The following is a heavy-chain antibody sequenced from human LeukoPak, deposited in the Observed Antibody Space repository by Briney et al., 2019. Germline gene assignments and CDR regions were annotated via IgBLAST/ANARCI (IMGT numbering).Heavy chain of an antibody. V-gene: IGHV1-69*05. D-gene: IGHD6-13*01. CDR3: ARGQQQLETDYYYMDV. Sequence: SVKVSCKASGGTFSSYAISWVRQAPGQGLEWMGGIIPIFGTANYAQRFQGRVTITTDESTSTAYMELSSLRSEDTAVYYCARGQQQLETDYYYMDVWGKGTTVTVSS. CDR1: GGTFSSYA. CDR2: IIPIFGTA. J-gene: IGHJ6*03.